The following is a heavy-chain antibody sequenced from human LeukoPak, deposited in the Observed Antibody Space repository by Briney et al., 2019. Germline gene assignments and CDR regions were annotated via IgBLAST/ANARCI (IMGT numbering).Heavy chain of an antibody. CDR3: ARHLQILEVYDY. CDR2: IYYSGST. CDR1: GGSMSPYH. V-gene: IGHV4-39*01. D-gene: IGHD1-1*01. J-gene: IGHJ4*02. Sequence: TSETLSLTCTVSGGSMSPYHWGWIRQPPGKGLEWIGSIYYSGSTYYNPSLKSRVTISVDTSKNQFSLKLSSVTAADTAVYYCARHLQILEVYDYWGQGTLVTVSS.